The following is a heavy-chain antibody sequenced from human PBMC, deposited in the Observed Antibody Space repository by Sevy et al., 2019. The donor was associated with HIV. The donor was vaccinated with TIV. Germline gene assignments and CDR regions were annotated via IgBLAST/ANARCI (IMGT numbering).Heavy chain of an antibody. D-gene: IGHD2-21*01. J-gene: IGHJ4*02. Sequence: GGSLRLSCVASGFTFTSYYMHWVRQAPGKPLEWVANIKEDDTVKYYVESVKGRFTISRDNGRNLVYLLMNNLKVEDTALYYCVRAIQSEGSFWGQGTRVTVSS. CDR3: VRAIQSEGSF. CDR1: GFTFTSYY. V-gene: IGHV3-7*04. CDR2: IKEDDTVK.